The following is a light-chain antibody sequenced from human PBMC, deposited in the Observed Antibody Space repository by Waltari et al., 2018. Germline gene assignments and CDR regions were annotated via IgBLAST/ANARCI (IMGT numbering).Light chain of an antibody. CDR3: CSHAGSGTFWV. CDR1: SSAVGCYNY. Sequence: QSVLTQPASVSGSPGQSITISCTGTSSAVGCYNYVSWYQRHPGKAPKVMIFDVSKRPSGVSDRFSGSKSGNTASLTISGLQAEDEADYYCCSHAGSGTFWVFGGGTKLTVL. J-gene: IGLJ2*01. V-gene: IGLV2-23*02. CDR2: DVS.